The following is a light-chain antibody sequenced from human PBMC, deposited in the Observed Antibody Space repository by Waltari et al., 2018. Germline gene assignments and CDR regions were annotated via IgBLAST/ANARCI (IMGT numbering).Light chain of an antibody. V-gene: IGKV3-11*01. CDR2: DAA. Sequence: EIVLTPSPATLSLSPGERATLSCRASQNIHGFLTWYQQKPGQAPRLLIYDAANRASGIPARFSGSGSATDFTLTISSLEPEDFAVYYCQQRSNWLVTFGPGTKVDVK. J-gene: IGKJ3*01. CDR3: QQRSNWLVT. CDR1: QNIHGF.